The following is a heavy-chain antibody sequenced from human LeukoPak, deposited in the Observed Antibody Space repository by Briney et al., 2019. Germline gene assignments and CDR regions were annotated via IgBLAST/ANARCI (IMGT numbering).Heavy chain of an antibody. D-gene: IGHD5-18*01. Sequence: GGSLRLSCAASGFTFSSYWMSWVRQAPGKGLEWVANIKQDGSEKYYVDSVKGRFTISRDNAKNSLYLQMNSLRAEDTAVYYCAREAAEQLCYYYYRDVWGKGPRSPSP. CDR1: GFTFSSYW. J-gene: IGHJ6*03. CDR3: AREAAEQLCYYYYRDV. V-gene: IGHV3-7*01. CDR2: IKQDGSEK.